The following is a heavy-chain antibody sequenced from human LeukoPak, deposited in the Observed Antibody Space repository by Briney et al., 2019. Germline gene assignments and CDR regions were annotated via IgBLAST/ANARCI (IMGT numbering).Heavy chain of an antibody. V-gene: IGHV3-48*02. J-gene: IGHJ4*02. CDR3: SRDLAY. Sequence: PGGSLRLSCAASGFTFSSYDMNWVRQAPGKGLEWISYISVSGTTIYCGDSVKGRFTISRNNAKNSLYLQMNSLRDEDTAMYYCSRDLAYWGQGTLVTVSS. CDR2: ISVSGTTI. CDR1: GFTFSSYD.